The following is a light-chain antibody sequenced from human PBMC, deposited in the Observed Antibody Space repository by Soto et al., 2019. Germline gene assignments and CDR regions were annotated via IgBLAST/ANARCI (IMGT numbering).Light chain of an antibody. V-gene: IGKV1-5*03. J-gene: IGKJ1*01. CDR3: QQYNSYSRT. Sequence: DIQMTQSPCTLSPSAGDRVTMTCRASQSISDWLAWYQQKPGKAPKLLIYKASSLQSGVPSRFSGSGSGTEFTLTISSLQPDDFATYYCQQYNSYSRTFGQGTKVDIK. CDR1: QSISDW. CDR2: KAS.